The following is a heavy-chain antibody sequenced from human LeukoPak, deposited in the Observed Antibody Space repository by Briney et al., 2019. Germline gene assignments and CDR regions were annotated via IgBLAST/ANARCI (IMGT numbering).Heavy chain of an antibody. CDR2: LNPNTLVT. CDR3: ARKDGGRDGMDV. CDR1: GYTFTDYY. V-gene: IGHV1-2*02. D-gene: IGHD2-15*01. J-gene: IGHJ6*02. Sequence: ASVKVSCRASGYTFTDYYIHWVRQAPGQGLEWMGWLNPNTLVTKCAQHFQGRVSMTWDTSISTGYMDLHSLTSDDTAVYYCARKDGGRDGMDVWGQGTTVTVSS.